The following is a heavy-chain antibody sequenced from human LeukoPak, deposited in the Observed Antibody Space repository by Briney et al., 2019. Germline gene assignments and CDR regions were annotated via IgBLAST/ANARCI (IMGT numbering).Heavy chain of an antibody. CDR3: ARRRIAGYDSSGRTYYFDY. CDR2: IYYSGST. Sequence: SETLSLACTVSGGSISSSSYYWGWIRQPPGKGLEWIGSIYYSGSTYYNPSLKSRVTISVDTSKNQFSLKLSSVTAADTAVYYCARRRIAGYDSSGRTYYFDYWGQGTLVTVSS. CDR1: GGSISSSSYY. D-gene: IGHD3-22*01. J-gene: IGHJ4*02. V-gene: IGHV4-39*01.